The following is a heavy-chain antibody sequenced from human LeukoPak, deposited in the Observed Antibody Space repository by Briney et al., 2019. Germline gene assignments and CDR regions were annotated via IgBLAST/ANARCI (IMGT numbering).Heavy chain of an antibody. J-gene: IGHJ4*02. CDR2: ISSSSRTI. CDR3: ARVGGYFDY. CDR1: GFTFSSYS. V-gene: IGHV3-48*01. Sequence: GGSLRLSCAASGFTFSSYSMNWVRQAPGKGLEWASYISSSSRTIYYADSVKGRFTISRDNAKNSLYLQMNSLRAEDTAVYYCARVGGYFDYWGQGTLVTVSS.